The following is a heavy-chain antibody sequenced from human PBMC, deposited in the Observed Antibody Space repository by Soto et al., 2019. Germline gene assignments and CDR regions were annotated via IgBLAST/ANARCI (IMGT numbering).Heavy chain of an antibody. CDR1: GYTFTGYY. CDR2: INPNSGGT. CDR3: ARVNSESESYPDRVLRYYYYGMDV. V-gene: IGHV1-2*02. D-gene: IGHD1-26*01. Sequence: ASVKVSCKASGYTFTGYYMHWVRQAPGQGLEWMGWINPNSGGTNYAQKFQGRVTMTRDTSISTAYMELSRLRSDDTAVYYCARVNSESESYPDRVLRYYYYGMDVWGQGTTVTVSS. J-gene: IGHJ6*02.